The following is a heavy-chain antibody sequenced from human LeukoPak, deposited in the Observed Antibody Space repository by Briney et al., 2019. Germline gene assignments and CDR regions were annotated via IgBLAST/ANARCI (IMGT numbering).Heavy chain of an antibody. Sequence: GGSLRLSCAASGFTFSSYSMNWVRQAPGKGLEWVSSISSSSSYIYYADSVKGRFTISRDNAKNSLYLQMNSLRAEDTAVYYCAREGIAAAPGGMDVWGQGTTVTVSS. CDR3: AREGIAAAPGGMDV. J-gene: IGHJ6*02. CDR1: GFTFSSYS. D-gene: IGHD6-13*01. CDR2: ISSSSSYI. V-gene: IGHV3-21*01.